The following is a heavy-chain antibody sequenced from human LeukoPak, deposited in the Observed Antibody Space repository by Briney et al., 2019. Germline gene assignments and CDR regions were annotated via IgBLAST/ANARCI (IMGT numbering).Heavy chain of an antibody. V-gene: IGHV3-23*01. CDR3: AKDRSSGGSCYNF. J-gene: IGHJ4*02. Sequence: GGSLRLSCAASGFIFSSYAMTWVRQAPGKGLEWVSTVGSIGTSTYYADSVKGRFTISRDNSNNTLYLQMNSLRAEDTAVYYCAKDRSSGGSCYNFWGQGTLVTVSS. D-gene: IGHD2-15*01. CDR2: VGSIGTST. CDR1: GFIFSSYA.